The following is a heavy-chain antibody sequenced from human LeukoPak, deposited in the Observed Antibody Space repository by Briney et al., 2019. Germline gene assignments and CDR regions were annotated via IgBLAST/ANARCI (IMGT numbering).Heavy chain of an antibody. D-gene: IGHD3-22*01. J-gene: IGHJ4*02. CDR3: ARSGYLYYFDY. Sequence: ASVKVSCKASGYTFTSYYMHWVRQAPGQGLEWMGIINPSGGSTSYAQKFQGRVTMTRDMSTSTVYMELSSLRSEDTAVYYCARSGYLYYFDYWGQGTLVTVSS. V-gene: IGHV1-46*01. CDR2: INPSGGST. CDR1: GYTFTSYY.